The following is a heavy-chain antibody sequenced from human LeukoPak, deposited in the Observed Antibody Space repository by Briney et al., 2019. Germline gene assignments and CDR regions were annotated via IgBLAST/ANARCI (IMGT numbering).Heavy chain of an antibody. D-gene: IGHD3-10*01. V-gene: IGHV4-34*01. CDR3: ARSYSPLLWFGELSVHWFDP. CDR1: GGSFSGYY. CDR2: INHSGST. Sequence: KASETLSLTCAVYGGSFSGYYWSWIRQPPGKGLEWIGEINHSGSTNYNPSLKSRVTISVDTSKNQFSLKLSSVTAADTAVYYCARSYSPLLWFGELSVHWFDPWGQGTLVTVSS. J-gene: IGHJ5*02.